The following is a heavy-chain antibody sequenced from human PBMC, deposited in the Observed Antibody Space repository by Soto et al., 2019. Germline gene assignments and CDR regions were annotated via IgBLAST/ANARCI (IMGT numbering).Heavy chain of an antibody. D-gene: IGHD3-10*01. V-gene: IGHV4-31*03. CDR3: ATYGSGSYKPTTFDY. CDR2: IYYSGST. CDR1: GGSISSGDYY. Sequence: QVQLQESGPGLVKPSQTLSLTCTVSGGSISSGDYYWSWIRQHPGKGLEWIGYIYYSGSTYYNPSLKSRVTISIDTSKNQFSLKLTSVTAADTAVYYCATYGSGSYKPTTFDYWGQGTLVTVSS. J-gene: IGHJ4*02.